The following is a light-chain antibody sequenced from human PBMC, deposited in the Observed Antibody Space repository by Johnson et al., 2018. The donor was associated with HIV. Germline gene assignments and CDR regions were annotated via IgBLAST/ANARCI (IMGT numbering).Light chain of an antibody. Sequence: QSVLTQPPSLSAAPGQTVTISCSGSSSNIGNNYVSWYQQLPGTAPKLLIYDNDKLPSGIPDRFSGSKSGTSATLGITGLQTGDEADYYCGTWDSSLSAGVFGTGTEVTVL. CDR3: GTWDSSLSAGV. CDR2: DND. CDR1: SSNIGNNY. V-gene: IGLV1-51*01. J-gene: IGLJ1*01.